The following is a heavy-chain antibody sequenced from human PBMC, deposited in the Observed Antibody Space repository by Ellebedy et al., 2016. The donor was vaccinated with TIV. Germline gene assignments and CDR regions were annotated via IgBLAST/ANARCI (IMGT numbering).Heavy chain of an antibody. V-gene: IGHV1-8*01. D-gene: IGHD4-17*01. CDR3: ATDYGDYFYAFDI. CDR1: GYTFTGYD. CDR2: MNPYSGNT. J-gene: IGHJ3*02. Sequence: ASVKVSCXASGYTFTGYDIHWVRQATGQGLEWMGWMNPYSGNTGYAQKFQDRVTMTRNTSISTAYMELSNLRSEDTAMYYCATDYGDYFYAFDIWGQGSMVTVSS.